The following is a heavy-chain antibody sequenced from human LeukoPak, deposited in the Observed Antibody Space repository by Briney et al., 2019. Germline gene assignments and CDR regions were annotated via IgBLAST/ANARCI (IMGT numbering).Heavy chain of an antibody. D-gene: IGHD2-2*01. Sequence: AGGSLRLSCAASGFTFSSYGIHWVRQAPGKGLEWLSFIRFDGSEKYYADSVKARFSISRDNSMNTLYLQMNSLRPEDTAVYYCAKQGLVPATAGDWGQGTLVTVSS. J-gene: IGHJ4*02. CDR2: IRFDGSEK. V-gene: IGHV3-30*02. CDR1: GFTFSSYG. CDR3: AKQGLVPATAGD.